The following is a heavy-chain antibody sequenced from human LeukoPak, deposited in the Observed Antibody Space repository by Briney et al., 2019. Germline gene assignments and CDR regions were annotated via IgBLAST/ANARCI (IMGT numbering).Heavy chain of an antibody. CDR1: GFTFISYS. D-gene: IGHD3-10*01. CDR2: INSGSSTM. J-gene: IGHJ4*02. Sequence: GGSLRLSCAASGFTFISYSMTWVRQAPGEGLEWVSYINSGSSTMYYADSVKGRFTISRDNGKTSLYLQMNSLRDEDTAVYYCARDLYYYGSGNYVPGLPDYWGQGTLVTVSS. CDR3: ARDLYYYGSGNYVPGLPDY. V-gene: IGHV3-48*02.